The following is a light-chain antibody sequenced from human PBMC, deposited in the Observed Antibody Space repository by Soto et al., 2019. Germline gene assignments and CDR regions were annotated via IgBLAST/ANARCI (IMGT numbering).Light chain of an antibody. CDR1: RSNIGAYD. CDR2: GNN. CDR3: KSFDNNISGSV. V-gene: IGLV1-40*01. Sequence: QSVLTQPPSLSGAPGQTVTISCTGTRSNIGAYDVHWYQQIPGTAPKLLIYGNNNRPSGVPDRFSGSKSGNSASLAITGLQADDEADYSCKSFDNNISGSVSGGGTKVTV. J-gene: IGLJ3*02.